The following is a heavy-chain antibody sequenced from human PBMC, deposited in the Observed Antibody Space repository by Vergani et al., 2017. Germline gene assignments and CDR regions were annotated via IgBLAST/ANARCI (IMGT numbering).Heavy chain of an antibody. D-gene: IGHD2-2*01. CDR3: AKPRGTCSSTSCFYHYAMDV. CDR1: AFTFSSYG. V-gene: IGHV3-30*02. Sequence: QVHLVESGGGVVQPGGSLRLSCAASAFTFSSYGMHWARQVPGKGLEWVAFIRHEGTNQYYADSVKGRFTISRDNSRNTLDLQMNSLKPEDTAVYYCAKPRGTCSSTSCFYHYAMDVWGQGTTVTVSS. J-gene: IGHJ6*02. CDR2: IRHEGTNQ.